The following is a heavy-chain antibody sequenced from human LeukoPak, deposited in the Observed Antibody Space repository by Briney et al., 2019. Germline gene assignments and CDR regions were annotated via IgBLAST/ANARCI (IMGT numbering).Heavy chain of an antibody. Sequence: ASVKVSCKASGYTFTGYYMHWVRQAPGQGLEWMGWINPNSGGTNYAQKFQGRVTMTRDTSISTAYMELSRLRSDDTAVYYCARIRKGPTKYSSSSFLDYWGQGTLVTVSS. CDR1: GYTFTGYY. CDR2: INPNSGGT. V-gene: IGHV1-2*02. CDR3: ARIRKGPTKYSSSSFLDY. J-gene: IGHJ4*02. D-gene: IGHD6-6*01.